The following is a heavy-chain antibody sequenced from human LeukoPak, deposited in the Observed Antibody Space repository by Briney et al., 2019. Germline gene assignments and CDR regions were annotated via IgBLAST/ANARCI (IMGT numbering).Heavy chain of an antibody. Sequence: SVKVSCKASGGTFRSYAISWVRQAPGQGLEWMGRIIPIFGTANYAQKFQGRVTITTDESTSTAYMELSSLRSEETAVYYCARSTGYSSGWYWFDPWGQGTLVAVSS. J-gene: IGHJ5*02. CDR3: ARSTGYSSGWYWFDP. CDR1: GGTFRSYA. V-gene: IGHV1-69*05. CDR2: IIPIFGTA. D-gene: IGHD6-19*01.